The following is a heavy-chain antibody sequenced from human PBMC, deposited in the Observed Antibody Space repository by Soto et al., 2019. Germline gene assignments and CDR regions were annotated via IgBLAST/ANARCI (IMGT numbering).Heavy chain of an antibody. V-gene: IGHV4-59*01. Sequence: SETLSLTCTVSGGSISSYYWSWIRQPPGKGLEWIGYIYYSGSTNYNPSLKSRVTISVDTSKNQFSLKLSSVTAADTAVYYCARDQGETYYYDSSGFDYWGQGTLVTVSS. D-gene: IGHD3-22*01. J-gene: IGHJ4*02. CDR2: IYYSGST. CDR1: GGSISSYY. CDR3: ARDQGETYYYDSSGFDY.